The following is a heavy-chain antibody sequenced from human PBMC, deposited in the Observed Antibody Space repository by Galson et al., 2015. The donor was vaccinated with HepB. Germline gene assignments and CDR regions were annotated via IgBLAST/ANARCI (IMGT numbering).Heavy chain of an antibody. CDR2: IYYSGNA. J-gene: IGHJ4*02. V-gene: IGHV4-59*08. CDR3: ARGFGSSWYYFDY. CDR1: GDSISGYY. Sequence: SEPLSLTCTVSGDSISGYYWSWIRQPPGKGLEWIGYIYYSGNANYNPSLKSRVTISVDTSKNQFSLKLISVTAADTAVYFCARGFGSSWYYFDYWGQGALVTVSS. D-gene: IGHD6-13*01.